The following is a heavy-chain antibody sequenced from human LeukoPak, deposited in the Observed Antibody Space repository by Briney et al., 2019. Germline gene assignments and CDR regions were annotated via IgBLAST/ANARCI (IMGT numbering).Heavy chain of an antibody. D-gene: IGHD3-3*01. CDR2: ISSSSSYI. Sequence: PGGSLRLSCAASGFTFSDYYMSWVRQAPGKGLEWVSSISSSSSYIYYADSVKGRFTISRDNAKNSLYLQMNSLRAEDTAVYYCARVSYSDFWSGYYGNAFDIWGQGTMVTVSS. CDR1: GFTFSDYY. J-gene: IGHJ3*02. CDR3: ARVSYSDFWSGYYGNAFDI. V-gene: IGHV3-21*01.